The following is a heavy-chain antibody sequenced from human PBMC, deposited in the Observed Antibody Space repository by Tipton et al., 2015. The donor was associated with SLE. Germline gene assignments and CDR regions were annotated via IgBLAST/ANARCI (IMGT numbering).Heavy chain of an antibody. J-gene: IGHJ4*02. D-gene: IGHD4-17*01. Sequence: TLSLTCNVSVYSISSSHWWGWIRQPPGKGLEWIGHIYYGGTIYYNPSLKSRVTMSIDTSKNQFSLKLSSVTVADTAVYYCAKDYSHDNADYNWGQGTLVIVSS. CDR1: VYSISSSHW. CDR3: AKDYSHDNADYN. CDR2: IYYGGTI. V-gene: IGHV4-28*03.